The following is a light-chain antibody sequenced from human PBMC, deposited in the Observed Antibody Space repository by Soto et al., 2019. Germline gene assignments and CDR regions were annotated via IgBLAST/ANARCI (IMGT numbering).Light chain of an antibody. CDR1: QSVRRN. CDR3: QQYGYYPIT. Sequence: TQSPFTLSVSPGERATLSCRASQSVRRNLDWYQQKPGQAPRLLIYAASSRATGSPERFSGGGSGTDFTLTISRLEPEDFEVYYCQQYGYYPITFGQGTRLEIK. CDR2: AAS. J-gene: IGKJ5*01. V-gene: IGKV3-20*01.